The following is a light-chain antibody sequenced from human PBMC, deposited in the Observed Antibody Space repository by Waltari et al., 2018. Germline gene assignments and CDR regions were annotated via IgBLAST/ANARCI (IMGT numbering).Light chain of an antibody. CDR1: QSVGSS. V-gene: IGKV3-15*01. Sequence: EIVMAQSPATLSVSPGEGATLSCRASQSVGSSLAWYQQKPGQAPNLLIYGASTRAAGPPARFSGTGSGTDFTLTISSLQSEDFGVYYCQQYKNWPITFGQGTRLE. J-gene: IGKJ5*01. CDR2: GAS. CDR3: QQYKNWPIT.